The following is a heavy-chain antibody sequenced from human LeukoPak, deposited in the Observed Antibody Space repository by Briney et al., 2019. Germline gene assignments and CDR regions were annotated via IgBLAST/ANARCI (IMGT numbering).Heavy chain of an antibody. CDR3: ARGRQVGNTGYYFDY. CDR2: ISYSGST. CDR1: GGSINSNY. J-gene: IGHJ4*02. D-gene: IGHD1-26*01. Sequence: SETLSLTCTVSGGSINSNYWSWIRQPPEKGREWNGYISYSGSTNYNHSLKSRVTISLDTSKSQFSLNLNSVTAADTAVYYCARGRQVGNTGYYFDYWGQGTLVTVSS. V-gene: IGHV4-59*01.